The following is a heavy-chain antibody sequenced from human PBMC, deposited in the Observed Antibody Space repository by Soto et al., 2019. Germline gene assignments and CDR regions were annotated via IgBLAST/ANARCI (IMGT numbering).Heavy chain of an antibody. CDR2: IWYDGSNK. J-gene: IGHJ4*02. CDR3: ARERGNWNVWFDY. V-gene: IGHV3-33*01. Sequence: VQLVESGGGVVQPGRSLRLSCAASGFTFSSYGIHWVRQAPGKGLEWVAVIWYDGSNKDYVDSVKGRFTISRDNSKNTVYLQMNSLRAEDTAVYYCARERGNWNVWFDYWGQGTLVTVSS. D-gene: IGHD1-1*01. CDR1: GFTFSSYG.